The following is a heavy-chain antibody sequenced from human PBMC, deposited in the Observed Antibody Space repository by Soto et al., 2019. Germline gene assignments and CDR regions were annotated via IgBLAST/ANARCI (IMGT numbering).Heavy chain of an antibody. CDR3: ARGDYYDSSGYYYGFDY. CDR2: INHSGST. V-gene: IGHV4-34*01. CDR1: GGSFSGYY. Sequence: SETLSLTCAVYGGSFSGYYWSWIRQPPGKGLEWIGEINHSGSTNYNPSLKSRVTISVDTSKNQFSLKLSSVTAADTAVYYCARGDYYDSSGYYYGFDYWGQGTLVTVSS. J-gene: IGHJ4*02. D-gene: IGHD3-22*01.